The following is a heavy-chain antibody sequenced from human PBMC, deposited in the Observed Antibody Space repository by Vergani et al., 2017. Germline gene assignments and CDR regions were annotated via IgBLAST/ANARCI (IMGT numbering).Heavy chain of an antibody. CDR3: VKEKIDLGSYFFDS. CDR2: ISGPGLST. D-gene: IGHD2/OR15-2a*01. J-gene: IGHJ4*01. CDR1: GFTFSNSA. Sequence: EVHLLESGGGLVQSGGSLRLSCAASGFTFSNSAVSWVRQAPGRGLAWVSSISGPGLSTDYADSGKGRFSISRDKSKNTVFLQMHSLRAEDTAIYYCVKEKIDLGSYFFDSWGHGILVTVSS. V-gene: IGHV3-23*01.